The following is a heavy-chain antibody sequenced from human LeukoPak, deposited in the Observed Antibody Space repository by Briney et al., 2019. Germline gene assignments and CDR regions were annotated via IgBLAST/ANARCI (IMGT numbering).Heavy chain of an antibody. CDR1: GYTFTSYD. Sequence: ASVKVSCKASGYTFTSYDINWVRQATGQGPEWMGWMNPNSGNTGYAQKFQGRVTITRNTSISTAYMELSSLRSEDTAVYYCARRWFSPVPSRLPWYFDLWGRGTLVTVSS. D-gene: IGHD2-21*02. V-gene: IGHV1-8*03. CDR2: MNPNSGNT. J-gene: IGHJ2*01. CDR3: ARRWFSPVPSRLPWYFDL.